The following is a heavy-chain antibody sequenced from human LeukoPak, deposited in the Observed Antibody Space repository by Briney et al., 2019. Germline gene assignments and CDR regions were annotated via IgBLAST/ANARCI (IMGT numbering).Heavy chain of an antibody. CDR1: GGSINRHY. CDR3: AKSNGYGLVDI. D-gene: IGHD3-10*01. Sequence: PSETLSLTCTVSGGSINRHYWSWIRQPPGKGLEWIGYIFYSGSPIYNPSLKSRITISVDTSQNQFSLKLSSVTAADTAVYYCAKSNGYGLVDIWGQGTMVTVSS. J-gene: IGHJ3*02. V-gene: IGHV4-59*11. CDR2: IFYSGSP.